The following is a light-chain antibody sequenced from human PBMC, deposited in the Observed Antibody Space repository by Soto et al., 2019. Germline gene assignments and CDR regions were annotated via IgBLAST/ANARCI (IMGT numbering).Light chain of an antibody. J-gene: IGKJ3*01. V-gene: IGKV3-11*01. CDR2: DTS. Sequence: EIVLTQSPATLSVSPGERATLSCRASQSVNTHLAWYQHRPGQAPRLLIYDTSYSAAGIPARFSGSGPRTDFTLTIGSLEPEDLAVYYCQQRGTFGPGTKVDIK. CDR3: QQRGT. CDR1: QSVNTH.